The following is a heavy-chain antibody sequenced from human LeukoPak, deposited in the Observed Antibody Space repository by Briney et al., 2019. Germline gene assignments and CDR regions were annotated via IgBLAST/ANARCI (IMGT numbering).Heavy chain of an antibody. J-gene: IGHJ4*02. D-gene: IGHD6-25*01. CDR1: GYTFTGYY. CDR2: INPNINGT. V-gene: IGHV1-2*02. Sequence: ASVKVSCKASGYTFTGYYIHWVRQAPGQGLEWMGWINPNINGTNYAQKFQGKVTMTGDRSISTAYMELSRLRSDDTAVYYCARERTPGSGYGVDYWGQGTVVTVSS. CDR3: ARERTPGSGYGVDY.